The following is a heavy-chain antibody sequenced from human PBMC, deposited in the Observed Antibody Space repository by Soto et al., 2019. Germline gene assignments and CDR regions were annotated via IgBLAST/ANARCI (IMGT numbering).Heavy chain of an antibody. V-gene: IGHV3-48*02. CDR1: GFTFSSYS. J-gene: IGHJ3*02. CDR3: ARDEVGATWSAFDI. D-gene: IGHD1-26*01. Sequence: EVQLVESGGGLVQPGGSLRLSGAASGFTFSSYSMNWVRQAPGKGLEWVSYISSSSSTIYYADSVKGRFTISRDNAKNSLYLQMNSLRDEDTAVYYCARDEVGATWSAFDIWGQGTMVTVSS. CDR2: ISSSSSTI.